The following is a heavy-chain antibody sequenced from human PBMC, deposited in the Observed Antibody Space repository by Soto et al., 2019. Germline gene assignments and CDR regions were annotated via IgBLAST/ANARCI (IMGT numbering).Heavy chain of an antibody. Sequence: GGSLRLSCTASGFTFGDYAMSWFRQAPGKGLEWVGFIRSKAYGGTTEYAASVKGRFTISRDDSKSIAYLQMNSLKTEDTAVYYCTRDSILSTVTLNYFDYWGQGTLVTVSS. CDR1: GFTFGDYA. D-gene: IGHD4-4*01. CDR3: TRDSILSTVTLNYFDY. CDR2: IRSKAYGGTT. J-gene: IGHJ4*02. V-gene: IGHV3-49*03.